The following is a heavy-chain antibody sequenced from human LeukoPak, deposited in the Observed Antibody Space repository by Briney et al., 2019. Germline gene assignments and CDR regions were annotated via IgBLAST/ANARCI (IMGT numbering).Heavy chain of an antibody. CDR2: MNHSDII. CDR1: GGSLSGYY. D-gene: IGHD4-11*01. CDR3: ARGRTTETTFYYYYYGMDV. Sequence: PSETLSLTCAVYGGSLSGYYWRWIRHPPGRGREWVGEMNHSDIINYNPSLKSRLTISVDPSKNQFSLKLSSVTAADTAVYYCARGRTTETTFYYYYYGMDVWGQGTTVTVSS. V-gene: IGHV4-34*01. J-gene: IGHJ6*02.